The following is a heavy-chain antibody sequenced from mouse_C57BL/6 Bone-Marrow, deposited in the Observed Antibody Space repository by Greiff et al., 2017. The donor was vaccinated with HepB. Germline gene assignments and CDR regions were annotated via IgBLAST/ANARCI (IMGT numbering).Heavy chain of an antibody. Sequence: QVQLKESGAELARPGASVKLSCKASGYTFTSYGISWVKQRTGQGLEWIGEIYPRSGNTYYNEKFKGKATLTADKSSSTAYMELRSLTSEDSAVYFCARPGLGLAWFAYWGQGTLVTVSA. CDR1: GYTFTSYG. CDR3: ARPGLGLAWFAY. J-gene: IGHJ3*01. D-gene: IGHD4-1*01. V-gene: IGHV1-81*01. CDR2: IYPRSGNT.